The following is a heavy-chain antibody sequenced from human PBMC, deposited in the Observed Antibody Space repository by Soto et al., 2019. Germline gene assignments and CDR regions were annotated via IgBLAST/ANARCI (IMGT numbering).Heavy chain of an antibody. D-gene: IGHD1-26*01. CDR3: ESYSGSYQGCDY. V-gene: IGHV1-69*01. J-gene: IGHJ4*02. Sequence: QVQLVQSGAEVKKPGSSVKVSCKASGGTFSSYAISWVRQAPGQGLEWMGGIIPIFGTANYAQKFQGRVTITADEATSTAYIELSSLRSEDTAVYYCESYSGSYQGCDYWGQETLVTVSS. CDR1: GGTFSSYA. CDR2: IIPIFGTA.